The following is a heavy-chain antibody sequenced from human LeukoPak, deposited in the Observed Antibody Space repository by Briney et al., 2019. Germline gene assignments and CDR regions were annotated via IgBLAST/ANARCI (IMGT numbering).Heavy chain of an antibody. V-gene: IGHV3-30*18. J-gene: IGHJ4*02. CDR3: AKGSIQYYYDSSGYYLDY. Sequence: PERSLRLSCAASGFTFSNYGMHWVRQAPGKGLEWVAIISFDGNNIYYADSVKGRFTISRDNSKSTLYLQMNSLRAEDTAVYYCAKGSIQYYYDSSGYYLDYWGQGTLVTVSP. D-gene: IGHD3-22*01. CDR1: GFTFSNYG. CDR2: ISFDGNNI.